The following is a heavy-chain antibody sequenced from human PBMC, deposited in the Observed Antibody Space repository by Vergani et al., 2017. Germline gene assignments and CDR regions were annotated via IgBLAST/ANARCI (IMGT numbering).Heavy chain of an antibody. D-gene: IGHD1-1*01. V-gene: IGHV3-23*01. CDR2: IKNTGDST. J-gene: IGHJ1*01. CDR3: ATKSCGTPGCQIGYFRE. Sequence: EVQLLQSEGAVVQPGGSLRLSCVASGFTFSSHAMSWVRQGHGQGLEWVSSIKNTGDSTHYADSVKGRFTISRDNSKNTLYLQMNSLRTEDTAVYYCATKSCGTPGCQIGYFREWGQGTLVTVSS. CDR1: GFTFSSHA.